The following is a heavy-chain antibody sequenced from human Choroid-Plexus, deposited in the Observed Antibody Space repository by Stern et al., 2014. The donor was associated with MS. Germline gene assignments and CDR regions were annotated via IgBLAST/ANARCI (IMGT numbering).Heavy chain of an antibody. D-gene: IGHD2/OR15-2a*01. CDR1: GFTFGSWA. CDR3: AKDRQYLTYFFDH. Sequence: DQLVESGGGVVQPGRPLRLSCVASGFTFGSWALHWVRQAPGKGLVRVAGASYDGSNKYYADSVKGRFTISRDNSQNTLYMQMSSLRPEDTAVYYCAKDRQYLTYFFDHWGQGSLVTVSS. J-gene: IGHJ5*02. V-gene: IGHV3-30*18. CDR2: ASYDGSNK.